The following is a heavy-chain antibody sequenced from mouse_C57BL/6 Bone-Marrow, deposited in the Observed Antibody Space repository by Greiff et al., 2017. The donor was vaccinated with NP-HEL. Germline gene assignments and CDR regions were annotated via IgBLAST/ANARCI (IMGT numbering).Heavy chain of an antibody. J-gene: IGHJ2*01. D-gene: IGHD4-1*01. V-gene: IGHV1-64*01. CDR1: GYTFTSYW. CDR2: IHPNSGST. CDR3: ARWGTGTGFDY. Sequence: QVQLQQPGAELVKPGASVKLSCKASGYTFTSYWMHWVKQRPGQGPEWIGMIHPNSGSTNYNEKFKSKATLTVDKSSSTAYMQRSSLTSEDSRVYYCARWGTGTGFDYWGQGTTLTVSS.